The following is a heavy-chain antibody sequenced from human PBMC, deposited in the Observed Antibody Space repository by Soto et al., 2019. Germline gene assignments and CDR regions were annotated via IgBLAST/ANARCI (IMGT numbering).Heavy chain of an antibody. V-gene: IGHV4-30-4*01. D-gene: IGHD2-15*01. Sequence: SETLSLTCSVSGGSMSSGDYYWSWIRQPPGKGLEWIGYIYYSGSTYYNKSLKRRLAISVDTSKKQNSMRLTTKTAADTAVYYCARGRVRWYDIAWGQGTMVTVSS. CDR3: ARGRVRWYDIA. CDR2: IYYSGST. J-gene: IGHJ3*01. CDR1: GGSMSSGDYY.